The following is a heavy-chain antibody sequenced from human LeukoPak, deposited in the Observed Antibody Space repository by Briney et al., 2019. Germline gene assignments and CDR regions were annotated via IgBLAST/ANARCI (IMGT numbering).Heavy chain of an antibody. CDR3: AKGGIHRGYYFYYMDV. D-gene: IGHD2/OR15-2a*01. J-gene: IGHJ6*03. CDR2: ISWNSDKI. V-gene: IGHV3-9*01. CDR1: GFTFDDYA. Sequence: GRSLRLSCAASGFTFDDYAMHWVRQAPGKGLEWVSGISWNSDKIGYADSVKGRFTISRDNAKNSLYLQMNSLRPEDTALYYCAKGGIHRGYYFYYMDVWGKGTTVTVSS.